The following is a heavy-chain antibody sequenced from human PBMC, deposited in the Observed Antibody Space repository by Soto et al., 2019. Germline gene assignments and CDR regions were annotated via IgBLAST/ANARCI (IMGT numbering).Heavy chain of an antibody. CDR2: ISYDGSNK. Sequence: GGSLRLSCAASGFTFSSYAMHWVRQAPGKGLEWVAVISYDGSNKYYADSVKGRFTISRDNSKNTLYLQMNSLRAEDTAVYYCARVDGSLTYYYGMDVWGQGTTVTVSS. J-gene: IGHJ6*02. D-gene: IGHD3-10*01. V-gene: IGHV3-30-3*01. CDR3: ARVDGSLTYYYGMDV. CDR1: GFTFSSYA.